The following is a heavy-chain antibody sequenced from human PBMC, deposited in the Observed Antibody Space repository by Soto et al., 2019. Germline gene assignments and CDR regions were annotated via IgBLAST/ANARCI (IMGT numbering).Heavy chain of an antibody. J-gene: IGHJ6*03. CDR3: ARGALYGSGSYYAYYYYMDV. Sequence: ASVKVSCKASGYTFTSYGISWVRQAPGQGLEWMGWISAYNGNTNYAQKLQGRVTMTTDTSTSTAYMELRSLRSDDTAVYYCARGALYGSGSYYAYYYYMDVWGKGTTVTVSS. V-gene: IGHV1-18*01. D-gene: IGHD3-10*01. CDR2: ISAYNGNT. CDR1: GYTFTSYG.